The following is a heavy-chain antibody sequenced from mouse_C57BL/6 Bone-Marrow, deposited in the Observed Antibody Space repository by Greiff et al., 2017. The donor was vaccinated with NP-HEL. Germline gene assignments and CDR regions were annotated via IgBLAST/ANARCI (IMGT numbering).Heavy chain of an antibody. Sequence: QVQLQQPGAELVKPGASVKLSCKASGYTFTSYWMQWVKQRPGQGLEWIGEVDPSDSYTNYNQTFKGKATLTVDTSSSTAYMQLSSLTSEDSAVYYWARSRDYDGGYAMDYWGQGASVTDSS. V-gene: IGHV1-50*01. CDR1: GYTFTSYW. CDR2: VDPSDSYT. J-gene: IGHJ4*01. CDR3: ARSRDYDGGYAMDY. D-gene: IGHD2-4*01.